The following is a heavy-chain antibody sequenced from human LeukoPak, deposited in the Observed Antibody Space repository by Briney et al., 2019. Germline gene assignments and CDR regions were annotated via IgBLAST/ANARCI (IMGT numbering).Heavy chain of an antibody. D-gene: IGHD3-10*01. V-gene: IGHV3-7*01. Sequence: PGGSLRLSCAASGFTFSSYWMSWVRQAPGKGLEWVASIQKDGSDKHYVDSVKGRFTISRDNAKNSLYLQMNSLRAEDTAVYYCARDRGMVRGVIGPIGYWGQGTLVTVSS. CDR3: ARDRGMVRGVIGPIGY. J-gene: IGHJ4*02. CDR1: GFTFSSYW. CDR2: IQKDGSDK.